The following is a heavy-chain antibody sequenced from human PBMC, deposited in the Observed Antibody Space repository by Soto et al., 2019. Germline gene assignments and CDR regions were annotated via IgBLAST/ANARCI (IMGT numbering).Heavy chain of an antibody. Sequence: EVQLVETGGGVIQRGGSLRLSCNASGFTVSSSYMSWVRQAPGMGLEWVAVIESGGSTHYADSVKGRFTISRDNSKNMIYLQLLTLRAEDTAVYYCAKDLGPLRLLNYYFYGLDVWGQGTTVTVSS. CDR3: AKDLGPLRLLNYYFYGLDV. V-gene: IGHV3-53*02. CDR1: GFTVSSSY. J-gene: IGHJ6*02. D-gene: IGHD2-15*01. CDR2: IESGGST.